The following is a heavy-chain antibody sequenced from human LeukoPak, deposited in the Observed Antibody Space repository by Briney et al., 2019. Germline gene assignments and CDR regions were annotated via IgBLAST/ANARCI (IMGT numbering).Heavy chain of an antibody. Sequence: ASVKVSCKPSGYTFTSYGISWVRQAPGQGLEWMGWISPYNDNTYYAQNLQGRLTMTTDTSTSTVYMELRSLRSDDTAVYYCARALYGSGRVPDYWGQGTLVTVSS. CDR3: ARALYGSGRVPDY. CDR1: GYTFTSYG. CDR2: ISPYNDNT. V-gene: IGHV1-18*01. D-gene: IGHD3-10*01. J-gene: IGHJ4*02.